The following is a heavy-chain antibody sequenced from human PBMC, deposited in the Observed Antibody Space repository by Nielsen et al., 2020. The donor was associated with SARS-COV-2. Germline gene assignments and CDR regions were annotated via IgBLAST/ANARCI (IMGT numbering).Heavy chain of an antibody. CDR2: INPSGGST. J-gene: IGHJ4*02. CDR1: GYSFTSYD. Sequence: ASVKVSCKASGYSFTSYDMHWVRQAPGQGLEWMGIINPSGGSTTYAQKFQGRVTMTRDTSTSTVYMEVSNLKSEDTAVYYCARDPNKHYDFWRGMPYFDSWGQGTLVTVSS. V-gene: IGHV1-46*01. D-gene: IGHD3-3*01. CDR3: ARDPNKHYDFWRGMPYFDS.